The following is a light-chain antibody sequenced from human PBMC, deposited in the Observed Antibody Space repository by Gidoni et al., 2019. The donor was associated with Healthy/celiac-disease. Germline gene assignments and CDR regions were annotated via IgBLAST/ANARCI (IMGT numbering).Light chain of an antibody. V-gene: IGKV1-33*01. CDR2: DAC. J-gene: IGKJ2*02. CDR1: PDISNY. CDR3: QQYDNLPGT. Sequence: DIQMTQSPSSLSASVGDRVTITCQASPDISNYLNWYQQKPGKAPKLLIYDACNLETGVPSRFSGSGSGTDFTFTISSLQPEDIATYYCQQYDNLPGTFGQGTKLEIK.